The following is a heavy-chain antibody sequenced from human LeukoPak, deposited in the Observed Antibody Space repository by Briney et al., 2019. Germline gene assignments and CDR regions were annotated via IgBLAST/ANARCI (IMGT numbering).Heavy chain of an antibody. CDR3: AREAIFGVVDPNAFDI. Sequence: ASVKVSCKASGGTFSSYAISWVRQAPGQGLEWMGWISAYNGNTNYAQKLQGRVTMTTDTSTSTAYMELRSLRSDDTAVYYCAREAIFGVVDPNAFDIWGQGIMVTVSS. CDR2: ISAYNGNT. J-gene: IGHJ3*02. CDR1: GGTFSSYA. V-gene: IGHV1-18*01. D-gene: IGHD3-3*01.